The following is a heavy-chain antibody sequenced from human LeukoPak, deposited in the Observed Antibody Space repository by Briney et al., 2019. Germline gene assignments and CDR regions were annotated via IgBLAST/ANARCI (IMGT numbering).Heavy chain of an antibody. J-gene: IGHJ5*02. D-gene: IGHD3-22*01. Sequence: GASVKVSCKASGYTFTGYYMHWVRQAPGQRLEWMGWINPNGADTNYAQKFQGRVTMTRDTSISTAYMELSRLRSDDTAGYYCAIGYYYDSSGYYSWFDPWGQGTLVTVSS. CDR3: AIGYYYDSSGYYSWFDP. CDR2: INPNGADT. CDR1: GYTFTGYY. V-gene: IGHV1-2*02.